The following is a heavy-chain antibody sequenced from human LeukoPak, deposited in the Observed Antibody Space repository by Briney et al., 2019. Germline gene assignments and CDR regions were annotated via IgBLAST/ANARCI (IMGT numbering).Heavy chain of an antibody. CDR1: GFTFSSYS. V-gene: IGHV3-21*01. CDR3: ARAGGSTVSHSDY. D-gene: IGHD4-17*01. J-gene: IGHJ4*02. CDR2: ISSSSSYI. Sequence: PGGSLRLSCAASGFTFSSYSMNWVRQAPGKGLEWVSSISSSSSYIYYADSVKGRFTISKDNAKNSLYLQMNSLRAEDTAVYYCARAGGSTVSHSDYWGQGTLVTVSS.